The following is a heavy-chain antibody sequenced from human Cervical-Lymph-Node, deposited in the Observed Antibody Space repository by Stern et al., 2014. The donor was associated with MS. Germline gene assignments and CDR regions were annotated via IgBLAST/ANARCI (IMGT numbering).Heavy chain of an antibody. CDR3: ARLPCSGGGCSYWYFDL. CDR2: IYYSGST. D-gene: IGHD2-15*01. V-gene: IGHV4-39*01. CDR1: GGSISSSNHF. J-gene: IGHJ2*01. Sequence: QVQLVESGPGLVKPSETMSLTCTVSGGSISSSNHFWGWVRQSPGKGLEWFGSIYYSGSTYYNPSLKSRVTISVDTSKNQFSLKLSSGTAADTAVYYCARLPCSGGGCSYWYFDLWGRGTLVTVSS.